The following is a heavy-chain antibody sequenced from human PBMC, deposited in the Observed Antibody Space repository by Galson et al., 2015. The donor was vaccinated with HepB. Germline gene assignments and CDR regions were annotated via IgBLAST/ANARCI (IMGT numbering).Heavy chain of an antibody. CDR3: ARNNSAKDVFDI. CDR2: SSGYNDNI. CDR1: GYTFTTYG. Sequence: SVKVSCKASGYTFTTYGINWVRQAPGQGLEWMGWSSGYNDNINYAQSFQGRVTMTTDTSTSTAYMELRSLKSDDTAVYFCARNNSAKDVFDIWGQGTMVTVSS. D-gene: IGHD1/OR15-1a*01. V-gene: IGHV1-18*01. J-gene: IGHJ3*02.